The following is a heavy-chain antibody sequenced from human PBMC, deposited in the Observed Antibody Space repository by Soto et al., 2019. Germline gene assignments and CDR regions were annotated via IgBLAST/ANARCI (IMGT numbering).Heavy chain of an antibody. Sequence: QVQLVQSGAEVKKPGSSVKVSCKASGGTFSSYGISWVRQAPGQGLEWMGGIIPMFGTPKYAQKFQGRVTITADEPTSTAYMELSSLGSEDTAVYFCARSRGGYYDGMAVWGQGTTVTVSS. CDR1: GGTFSSYG. D-gene: IGHD2-2*01. CDR3: ARSRGGYYDGMAV. V-gene: IGHV1-69*01. J-gene: IGHJ6*02. CDR2: IIPMFGTP.